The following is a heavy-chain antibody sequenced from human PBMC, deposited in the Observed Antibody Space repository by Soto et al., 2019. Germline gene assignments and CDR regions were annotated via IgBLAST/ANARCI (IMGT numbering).Heavy chain of an antibody. CDR3: ARPSFPASHYYYMDV. CDR2: ISHSSSTI. J-gene: IGHJ6*03. V-gene: IGHV3-48*01. Sequence: GGSLRLSCAASGFTFSSYSMNWVRQAPGKGLEWVSYISHSSSTIYYADSVKGRFTISRDNAKNSLYLQMNSLRAEDTAVYYCARPSFPASHYYYMDVWGKGTTVTVSS. CDR1: GFTFSSYS.